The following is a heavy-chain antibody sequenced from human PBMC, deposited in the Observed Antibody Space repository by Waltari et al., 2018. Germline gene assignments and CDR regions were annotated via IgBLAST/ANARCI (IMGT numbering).Heavy chain of an antibody. V-gene: IGHV3-7*01. CDR2: IQQNGSEK. D-gene: IGHD2-21*02. CDR3: ARDLVATPP. J-gene: IGHJ5*02. CDR1: GFTISRSW. Sequence: EVQLVESGGDLVQPGGSLRLSCADSGFTISRSWLTWVRQAPGKGLEWVGNIQQNGSEKWYADSVMGRFTISRDNAMNSLYLQMNSLRVEDTAVYYCARDLVATPPWGQGTLVTVSS.